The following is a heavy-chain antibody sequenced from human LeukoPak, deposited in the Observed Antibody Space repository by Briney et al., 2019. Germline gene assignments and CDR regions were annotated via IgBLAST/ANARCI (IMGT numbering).Heavy chain of an antibody. CDR3: VRGSQQLAHYYYYGMDV. CDR1: GFTFSSYS. D-gene: IGHD6-13*01. V-gene: IGHV3-21*01. J-gene: IGHJ6*02. Sequence: PGGSLRLSCAASGFTFSSYSMNWVRQAPGKGLEWVSSISSSSSYIYYADSVKGRFTISRDNAKNSLYLQVNSLRAEDTAVYYCVRGSQQLAHYYYYGMDVWGQGTTVTVSS. CDR2: ISSSSSYI.